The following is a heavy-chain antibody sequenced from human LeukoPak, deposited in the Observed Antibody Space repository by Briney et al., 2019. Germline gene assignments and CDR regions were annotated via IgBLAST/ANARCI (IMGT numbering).Heavy chain of an antibody. J-gene: IGHJ4*02. CDR3: ARESYGSGSYYNYFDY. CDR1: GGSISSYY. D-gene: IGHD3-10*01. CDR2: ISYSGST. V-gene: IGHV4-59*12. Sequence: PSETLSLTCTVSGGSISSYYWSWIRQPPGKGLEWIGYISYSGSTNYNPSLKSRVTISVETSKNQFSLKLSSVTAADTAVYYCARESYGSGSYYNYFDYWGQGTLVTVSS.